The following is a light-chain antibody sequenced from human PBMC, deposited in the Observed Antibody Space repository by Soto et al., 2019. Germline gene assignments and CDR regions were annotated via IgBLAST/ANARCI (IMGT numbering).Light chain of an antibody. CDR1: SSDVGSYNL. CDR2: EGS. CDR3: CSYAGSSGNVV. V-gene: IGLV2-23*01. Sequence: QSALTQPASVSGSPGQSITISCTGTSSDVGSYNLVSWYQQHPGKDPKLIIYEGSKRPSWVSNRFSGSKSGNTASLTIAGLPADYEADYYCCSYAGSSGNVVVGGGTKLTVL. J-gene: IGLJ2*01.